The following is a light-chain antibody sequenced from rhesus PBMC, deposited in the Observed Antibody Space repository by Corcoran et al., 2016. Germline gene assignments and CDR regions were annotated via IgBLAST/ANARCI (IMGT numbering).Light chain of an antibody. V-gene: IGKV3-42*02. CDR1: QSVSSS. Sequence: EIVLTQSPATLSLSPGERATLSCRASQSVSSSLAWSQQKPGHAPRLLIYDASSRATAIPDRFSGRGSGTDFTLTISSLEPEDVGVYYCQQYSNWPLTFGGGTKVELK. CDR2: DAS. CDR3: QQYSNWPLT. J-gene: IGKJ4*01.